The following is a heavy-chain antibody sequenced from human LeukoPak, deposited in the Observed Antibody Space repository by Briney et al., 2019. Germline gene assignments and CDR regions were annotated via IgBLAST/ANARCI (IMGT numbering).Heavy chain of an antibody. J-gene: IGHJ4*02. CDR2: IYYSGST. D-gene: IGHD6-13*01. CDR3: ARGSYIIAAALDY. V-gene: IGHV4-39*07. CDR1: GGSISSSSYY. Sequence: SETLSLTCTVSGGSISSSSYYWGWIRQPPGKGLEWIGSIYYSGSTYYNPSLKSRVTISVDTSKNQFSLKLSSVTAADTAVYYCARGSYIIAAALDYWGQGTLVTVSS.